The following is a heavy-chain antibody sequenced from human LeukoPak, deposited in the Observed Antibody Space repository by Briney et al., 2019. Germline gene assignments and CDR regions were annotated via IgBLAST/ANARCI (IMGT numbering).Heavy chain of an antibody. V-gene: IGHV4-59*01. D-gene: IGHD1-26*01. Sequence: SETLSLTCTVSGGSISSYYWSWIRQLPGKGLEWIGYIYYSGSTNYNPSPKSRVTISVDTSKNQFSLKLSSVTAADTAVYYCARGSPYSGSYFDYWGQGTLVTVSS. CDR2: IYYSGST. CDR1: GGSISSYY. CDR3: ARGSPYSGSYFDY. J-gene: IGHJ4*02.